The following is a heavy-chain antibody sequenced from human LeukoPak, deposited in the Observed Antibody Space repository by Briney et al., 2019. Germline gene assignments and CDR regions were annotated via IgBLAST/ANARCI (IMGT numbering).Heavy chain of an antibody. CDR2: IGDSSSHT. D-gene: IGHD3-10*01. Sequence: GGSLRLSCAASGFAFDSFAMSWVRQAPGQGLAWVSAIGDSSSHTYYADSVKGRFTISRDNSRNTLYLQMNSLRAEDTAVYYCARDKGYGSGSCDYWGQGTLVTVSS. J-gene: IGHJ4*02. V-gene: IGHV3-23*01. CDR1: GFAFDSFA. CDR3: ARDKGYGSGSCDY.